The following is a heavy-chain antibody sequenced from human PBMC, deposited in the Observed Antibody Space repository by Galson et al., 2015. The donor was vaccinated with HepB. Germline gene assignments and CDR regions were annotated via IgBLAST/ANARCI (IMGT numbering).Heavy chain of an antibody. Sequence: SVKVSCKASGGTFSSYAISWVRQAPGQGLEWMGGIIPIFGTANYAQKFQGRVTITADESTSTAYMELSSLRSEDTAVYYCARERPLRAGYDYWGQGTLVTVSS. CDR2: IIPIFGTA. CDR1: GGTFSSYA. CDR3: ARERPLRAGYDY. D-gene: IGHD3-9*01. J-gene: IGHJ4*02. V-gene: IGHV1-69*13.